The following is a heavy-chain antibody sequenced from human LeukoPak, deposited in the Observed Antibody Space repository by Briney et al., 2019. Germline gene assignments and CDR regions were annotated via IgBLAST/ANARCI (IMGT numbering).Heavy chain of an antibody. CDR1: GYTFTSYD. Sequence: ASVKVSCKASGYTFTSYDINWVRQATGQGLEWMGWMNPNSGNTGYAQKFQGRVTITRNTSISTAYMELSSLRSEDTAVYYCARDRYCSSTSCPTGAFDIWGQGTMVTVSS. V-gene: IGHV1-8*03. CDR2: MNPNSGNT. D-gene: IGHD2-2*01. CDR3: ARDRYCSSTSCPTGAFDI. J-gene: IGHJ3*02.